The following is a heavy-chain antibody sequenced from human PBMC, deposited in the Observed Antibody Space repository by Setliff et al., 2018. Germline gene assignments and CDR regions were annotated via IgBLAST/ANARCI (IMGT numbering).Heavy chain of an antibody. Sequence: SETLSLTCTVSGGSISEPNYYWSWIRQPVGKGLEWIGHIYTRGSTNYNPSLRTRVSISVDTSKNQFSLKVSSVTAADTAVYYCARAPPNRYSGSYEYFYMDVWGKGTTVTVSS. CDR3: ARAPPNRYSGSYEYFYMDV. CDR1: GGSISEPNYY. CDR2: IYTRGST. J-gene: IGHJ6*03. V-gene: IGHV4-61*09. D-gene: IGHD1-26*01.